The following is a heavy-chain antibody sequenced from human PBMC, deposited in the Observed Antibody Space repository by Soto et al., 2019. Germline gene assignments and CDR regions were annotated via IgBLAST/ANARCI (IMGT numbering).Heavy chain of an antibody. J-gene: IGHJ6*03. CDR3: ARGVVRLTNYYYYMDV. CDR2: IIPILGIA. D-gene: IGHD2-2*01. CDR1: GGTFSSYT. V-gene: IGHV1-69*02. Sequence: ASVKVSCKASGGTFSSYTISWVRQTPGQGLEWMGRIIPILGIANYAQKFQGRVTITADKSTSTAYMELSSLRSEDTAVYYCARGVVRLTNYYYYMDVWGKGTTVTVSS.